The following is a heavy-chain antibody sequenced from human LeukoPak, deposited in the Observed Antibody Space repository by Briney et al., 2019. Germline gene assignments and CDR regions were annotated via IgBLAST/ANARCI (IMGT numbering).Heavy chain of an antibody. J-gene: IGHJ4*02. D-gene: IGHD3-22*01. V-gene: IGHV3-21*01. Sequence: GGTLRLSCAASGFTFSSYGMSWVRQAPGKGLEWVSSISSSSSYIYYADSVKGRFTISRDNAKNSLYLQMNSLRAEDTAVYYCARGVGGYSSYIDYWGQGTLVTVSS. CDR3: ARGVGGYSSYIDY. CDR1: GFTFSSYG. CDR2: ISSSSSYI.